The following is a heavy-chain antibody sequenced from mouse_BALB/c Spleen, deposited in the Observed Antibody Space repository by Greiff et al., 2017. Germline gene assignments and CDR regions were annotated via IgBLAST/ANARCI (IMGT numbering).Heavy chain of an antibody. J-gene: IGHJ4*01. CDR2: INPSTGYT. Sequence: VQVVESGAELAKPGASVKMSCKASGYTFTSYWMHWVKQRPGQGLEWIGYINPSTGYTEYNQKFKDKATLTADKSSSTAYMQLSSLTSEDSAVYYCARGGDYDTYHYYAMDYWGQGTSVTVSS. D-gene: IGHD2-4*01. CDR1: GYTFTSYW. V-gene: IGHV1-7*01. CDR3: ARGGDYDTYHYYAMDY.